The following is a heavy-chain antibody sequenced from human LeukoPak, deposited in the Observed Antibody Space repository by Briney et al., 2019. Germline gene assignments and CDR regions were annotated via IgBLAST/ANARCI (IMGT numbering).Heavy chain of an antibody. CDR1: GCFFTGNW. J-gene: IGHJ3*01. Sequence: GGSLKISCEAVGCFFTGNWIRWVRQVAGRGLEFLGTIYPGDSDTRYSASFEGRVTISVDKSINTAYLQWSGLRASDTAMYYCARYGKSGTYSHGFDVWGQGTMVIVSS. V-gene: IGHV5-51*01. D-gene: IGHD3-10*01. CDR2: IYPGDSDT. CDR3: ARYGKSGTYSHGFDV.